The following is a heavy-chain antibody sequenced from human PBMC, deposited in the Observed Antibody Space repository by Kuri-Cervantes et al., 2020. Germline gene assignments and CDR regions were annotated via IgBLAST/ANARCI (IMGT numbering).Heavy chain of an antibody. CDR3: ARCQDVYTSGWYGINY. Sequence: ESLKISCAASGFTFDDYAMHWVRQPPGKGLEWIGGVFHSGHTYYNPSLESRVTISVDTSKNQFSLSLRSVTAADTAVYYCARCQDVYTSGWYGINYWGQGTQVTVSS. CDR1: GFTFDDYA. CDR2: VFHSGHT. J-gene: IGHJ4*02. V-gene: IGHV4-38-2*01. D-gene: IGHD6-19*01.